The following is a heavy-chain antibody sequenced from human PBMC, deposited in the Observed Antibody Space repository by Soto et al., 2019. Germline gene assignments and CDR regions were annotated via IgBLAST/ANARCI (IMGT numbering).Heavy chain of an antibody. V-gene: IGHV4-39*01. D-gene: IGHD3-22*01. CDR3: ATQEVGGYYQSLDS. CDR1: GGSISSSSYF. J-gene: IGHJ5*01. Sequence: SETLSLTCSVSGGSISSSSYFWGWIRQPPGKGLEWIGSIYYSGSTYYNPSLKSRVTVSVDTSKNQFSLKLSSVTAADTAVYYCATQEVGGYYQSLDSWGQGTLVTVSS. CDR2: IYYSGST.